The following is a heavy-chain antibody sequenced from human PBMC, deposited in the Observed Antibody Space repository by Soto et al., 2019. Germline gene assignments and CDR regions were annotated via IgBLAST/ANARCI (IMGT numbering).Heavy chain of an antibody. D-gene: IGHD1-26*01. CDR2: VNSVSGGA. CDR3: ARGGSYYAH. Sequence: QVQLVQSGAEVKQPGASVRVSCKASGDTHTIYFIHWLRQAPGQGLERMGWVNSVSGGANYAPRFQGRVAMTRDRSSATAFMELSRLRSDDTDVYYCARGGSYYAHWGQGTLVTVSS. V-gene: IGHV1-2*02. J-gene: IGHJ1*01. CDR1: GDTHTIYF.